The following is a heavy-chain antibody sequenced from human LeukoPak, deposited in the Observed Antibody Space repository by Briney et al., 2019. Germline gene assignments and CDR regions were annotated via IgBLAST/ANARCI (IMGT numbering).Heavy chain of an antibody. CDR2: IYPGDSDT. Sequence: GESLKISCKGSGNRFTTYWIAWVRQMPGKGLEWMGIIYPGDSDTRYSPSFQGQVTISADKSISTAYLQWSSLKASDTAMYYCARGPHSWGFFDYWGQGTLVTVSS. D-gene: IGHD7-27*01. CDR3: ARGPHSWGFFDY. V-gene: IGHV5-51*01. CDR1: GNRFTTYW. J-gene: IGHJ4*02.